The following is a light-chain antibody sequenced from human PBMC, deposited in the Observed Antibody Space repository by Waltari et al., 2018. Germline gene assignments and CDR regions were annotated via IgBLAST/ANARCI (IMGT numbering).Light chain of an antibody. V-gene: IGKV3-15*01. CDR3: QQYNYWRT. Sequence: EIVMTPSPATLSVSPGERATLSCRASQSVSNKLAWYQQKPGQAPRLLIYGASTRATGIPARFSGSGSGTEFTLTISSLQSEDFAVYYCQQYNYWRTFGPGTKVDIK. CDR1: QSVSNK. CDR2: GAS. J-gene: IGKJ3*01.